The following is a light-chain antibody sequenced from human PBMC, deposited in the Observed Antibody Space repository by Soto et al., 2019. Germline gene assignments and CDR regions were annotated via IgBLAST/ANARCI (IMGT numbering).Light chain of an antibody. CDR3: AAWDDSLNARWV. J-gene: IGLJ3*02. CDR2: SNN. V-gene: IGLV1-44*01. Sequence: QSVLTQPPSASGTPGQRVTISCSGSSSNIGSNTVNWYQQLPGTAPKLLIYSNNQRPSGVPDRVSGSKSGTSASLAISGLQSEDEADYYCAAWDDSLNARWVFGGGTKLTVL. CDR1: SSNIGSNT.